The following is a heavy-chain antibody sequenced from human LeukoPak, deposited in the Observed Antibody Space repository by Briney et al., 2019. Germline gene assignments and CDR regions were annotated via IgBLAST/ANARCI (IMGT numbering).Heavy chain of an antibody. CDR2: IYPGDSDT. D-gene: IGHD6-19*01. Sequence: GESLKISCKGSGYSFTSYWIGWARQMPGKGLEWMGIIYPGDSDTRYSPSFQGQVTISADKSISTAYLQWSSLKASDTAMYYCARSRYSSGWYTPPFDYWGQGTLVTVSS. CDR1: GYSFTSYW. J-gene: IGHJ4*02. CDR3: ARSRYSSGWYTPPFDY. V-gene: IGHV5-51*01.